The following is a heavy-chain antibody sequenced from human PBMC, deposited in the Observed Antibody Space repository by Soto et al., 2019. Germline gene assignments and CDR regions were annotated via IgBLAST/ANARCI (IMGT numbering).Heavy chain of an antibody. D-gene: IGHD4-17*01. CDR1: GYTFTSYG. Sequence: QVQLVQSGAEVKKPGASVKVSCKASGYTFTSYGISWVRQAPGQGLEWMGWISAYNGNTNYAQKLQGRVSMTTETSTSTAYLELRSLRSDETAVYYCATDAGVDGDPAPIHSWGQGTLVTVPS. CDR3: ATDAGVDGDPAPIHS. CDR2: ISAYNGNT. J-gene: IGHJ4*02. V-gene: IGHV1-18*01.